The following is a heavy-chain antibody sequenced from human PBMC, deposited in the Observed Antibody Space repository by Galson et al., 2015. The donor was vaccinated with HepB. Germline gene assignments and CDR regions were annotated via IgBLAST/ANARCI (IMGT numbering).Heavy chain of an antibody. CDR2: IYYRSKRYN. J-gene: IGHJ4*02. CDR1: GDSVSSNSAA. Sequence: AISGDSVSSNSAAWNWIRQSPSRGLEWLGRIYYRSKRYNDYAVSVKSRITINPDTSKNQFSLQLNSVTPEDTAVYYCASDGDTAMVGHFDYWGQGTLVTVSS. V-gene: IGHV6-1*01. CDR3: ASDGDTAMVGHFDY. D-gene: IGHD5-18*01.